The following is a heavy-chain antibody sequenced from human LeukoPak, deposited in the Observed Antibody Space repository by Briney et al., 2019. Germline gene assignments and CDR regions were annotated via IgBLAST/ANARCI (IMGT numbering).Heavy chain of an antibody. D-gene: IGHD2-15*01. J-gene: IGHJ4*02. Sequence: GGPLKISCKGSGYSFTSYWIGWVRQMPGKGLGWMGIIYPGDSDTRYSPSFRGQVTISADKSISTAYLQWSSLKASDTAMYYCARPTDPGGGAAFSYWGQGTLVTVSS. CDR1: GYSFTSYW. CDR3: ARPTDPGGGAAFSY. CDR2: IYPGDSDT. V-gene: IGHV5-51*01.